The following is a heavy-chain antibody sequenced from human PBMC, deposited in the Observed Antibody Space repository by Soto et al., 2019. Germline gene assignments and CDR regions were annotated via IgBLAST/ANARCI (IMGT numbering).Heavy chain of an antibody. V-gene: IGHV4-59*01. J-gene: IGHJ4*02. Sequence: SETLSITCTVSGGSISSYYWSWIRQPPGKGLEWIGYIYYSGSTNYNPSLKSRVTISVDTSKNQFSLKLSSVTAADTAVYYCARQELLPDYFDYWGQGTLVTVSS. CDR1: GGSISSYY. CDR2: IYYSGST. D-gene: IGHD2-15*01. CDR3: ARQELLPDYFDY.